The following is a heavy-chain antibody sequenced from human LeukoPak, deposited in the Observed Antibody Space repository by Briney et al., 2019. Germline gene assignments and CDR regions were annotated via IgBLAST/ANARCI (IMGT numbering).Heavy chain of an antibody. Sequence: GGSLRLSCAASGFTFSSYAVSWVRQAPGKELEWVSAISGSGGSTYYADSVKGRFTISRDNSKNTLYLQMNSLRAEDTAAYYCAKDMGYDYVWGSFSFDYWGQGTLVTVSS. CDR3: AKDMGYDYVWGSFSFDY. J-gene: IGHJ4*02. CDR2: ISGSGGST. D-gene: IGHD3-16*01. CDR1: GFTFSSYA. V-gene: IGHV3-23*01.